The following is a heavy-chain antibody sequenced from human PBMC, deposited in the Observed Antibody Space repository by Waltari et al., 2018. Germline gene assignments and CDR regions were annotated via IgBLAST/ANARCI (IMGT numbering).Heavy chain of an antibody. J-gene: IGHJ4*02. CDR2: IYYSGST. CDR3: ARQVWSGYYYDY. D-gene: IGHD3-3*01. V-gene: IGHV4-59*11. CDR1: GGSISSHY. Sequence: QVQLQESGPGLVKPSETLSLTCTVSGGSISSHYWSWIRQPPGKGLEWIGYIYYSGSTNYNPALKSRVTISVDTSKNQFSLKLSYVTAADTAVYYCARQVWSGYYYDYWGQGTLVTVSS.